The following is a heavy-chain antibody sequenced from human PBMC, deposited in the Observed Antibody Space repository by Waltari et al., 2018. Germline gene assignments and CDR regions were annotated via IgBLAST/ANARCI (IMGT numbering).Heavy chain of an antibody. CDR1: GRSIRRGSYY. V-gene: IGHV4-61*02. Sequence: QVQLQESGPGLVKPSQTLSLTCTVSGRSIRRGSYYCSWIRQPAGKGLEWLGHIYICWRTDDTPARGRLVTIALDTSNNQFSLKLSSVTAADTAVYYCARERDHFGSGSYFYYYYYYMDVWGEGTTVTVSS. J-gene: IGHJ6*03. D-gene: IGHD3-10*01. CDR2: IYICWRT. CDR3: ARERDHFGSGSYFYYYYYYMDV.